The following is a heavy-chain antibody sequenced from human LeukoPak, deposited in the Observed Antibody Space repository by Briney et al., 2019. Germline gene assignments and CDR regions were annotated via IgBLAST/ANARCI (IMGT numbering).Heavy chain of an antibody. J-gene: IGHJ4*02. D-gene: IGHD2-15*01. Sequence: SETLSLTCAVYGGSFHGYYWSWIRQPPGKGLEWIGEINHSGSTNYNPSLKSRITISVDTSKNQFSLKLSSVTAADTAVYYCARAGYCSGGSCYRGPSTWGQGTLVTVSS. V-gene: IGHV4-34*01. CDR2: INHSGST. CDR1: GGSFHGYY. CDR3: ARAGYCSGGSCYRGPST.